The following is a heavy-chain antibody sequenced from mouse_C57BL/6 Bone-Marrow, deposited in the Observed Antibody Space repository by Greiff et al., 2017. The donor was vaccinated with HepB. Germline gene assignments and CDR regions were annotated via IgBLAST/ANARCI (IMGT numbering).Heavy chain of an antibody. CDR2: ISSGGSYT. Sequence: DVYLVESGGDLVKPGGSLKLSCAASGFTFSSYGMSWVRQTPDKRLEWVATISSGGSYTYYPDSVKGRFTISRDNAKNTLYLQMSSLKSEDTAMYYCASFGRGFAYWGQGTLVTVSA. V-gene: IGHV5-6*01. CDR3: ASFGRGFAY. CDR1: GFTFSSYG. J-gene: IGHJ3*01.